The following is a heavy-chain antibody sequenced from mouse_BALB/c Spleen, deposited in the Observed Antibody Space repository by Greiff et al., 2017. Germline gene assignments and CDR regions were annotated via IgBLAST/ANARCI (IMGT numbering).Heavy chain of an antibody. V-gene: IGHV14-3*02. J-gene: IGHJ2*01. CDR1: GFNIKDTY. D-gene: IGHD1-1*01. CDR2: IDPANGNT. CDR3: ARGPSTVPFDY. Sequence: EVQLQQSGAELVKPGASVKLSCTASGFNIKDTYMHWVKQRPEQGLEWIGRIDPANGNTKYDPKFQGKATITADTSSNTAYLQLSSLTSEDTAVYYCARGPSTVPFDYWGQGTTLTVSS.